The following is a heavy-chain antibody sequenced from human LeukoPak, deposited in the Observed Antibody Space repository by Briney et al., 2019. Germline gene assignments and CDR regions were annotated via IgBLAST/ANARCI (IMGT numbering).Heavy chain of an antibody. Sequence: TLSLTCTVSGGSISSGGYYWSWICQHPGKGLEWIGYIYYSGSTYYNPSLKSRVTISVDTSKNQFSLKLSSVTAADTAVYYCARDASSSSLGYWGQGTLVTVSS. CDR3: ARDASSSSLGY. CDR1: GGSISSGGYY. J-gene: IGHJ4*02. V-gene: IGHV4-31*03. CDR2: IYYSGST. D-gene: IGHD6-6*01.